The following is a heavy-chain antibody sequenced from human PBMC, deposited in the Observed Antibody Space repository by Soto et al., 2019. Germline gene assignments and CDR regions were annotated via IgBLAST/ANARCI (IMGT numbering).Heavy chain of an antibody. Sequence: ASVKVSCKASGCTFTSYAIGWVRQAPGQGLEWMGWISAYNGNTNYAVSVKSRITINPDTSKNQFSLHLNSVTPEDTAVYYCARDTEYYYDGAGYYLDYWGQGTLVTVSS. J-gene: IGHJ4*02. D-gene: IGHD3-22*01. CDR3: ARDTEYYYDGAGYYLDY. CDR1: GCTFTSYA. V-gene: IGHV1-18*01. CDR2: ISAYNGNT.